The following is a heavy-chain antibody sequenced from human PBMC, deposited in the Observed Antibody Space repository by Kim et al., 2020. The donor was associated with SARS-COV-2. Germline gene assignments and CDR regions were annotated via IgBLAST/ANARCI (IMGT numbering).Heavy chain of an antibody. V-gene: IGHV3-15*05. J-gene: IGHJ4*02. CDR2: IKSIADGGKT. CDR3: TSLNF. Sequence: GGSLRLSCAGSGFTFSSAWMSWVRQAPGKGLEWIGRIKSIADGGKTDYASPVRGRFTISRDDSKKMLYLEVTSLKTEDTAVYYCTSLNFWGRGTLVIVSS. CDR1: GFTFSSAW.